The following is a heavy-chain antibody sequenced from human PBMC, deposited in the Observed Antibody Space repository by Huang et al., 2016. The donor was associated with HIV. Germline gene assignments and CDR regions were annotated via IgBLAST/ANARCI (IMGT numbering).Heavy chain of an antibody. Sequence: EVQLVESGGDLVQPGGSLRLSCAASGFTFSSYWMHWVRQAPGKGLVWVSRSNSEGSSTNYADSVKGRFTISRDNVKNTLYLQMNSLRAEDTAVYYCARDTDVRGGLDYWGQGTLVTVSS. CDR2: SNSEGSST. J-gene: IGHJ4*02. D-gene: IGHD4-17*01. CDR3: ARDTDVRGGLDY. V-gene: IGHV3-74*01. CDR1: GFTFSSYW.